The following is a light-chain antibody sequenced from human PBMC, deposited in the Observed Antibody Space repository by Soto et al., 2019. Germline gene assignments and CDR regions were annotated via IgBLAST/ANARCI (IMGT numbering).Light chain of an antibody. Sequence: GTSSDVGGYNFVSWYQQHPGKAPKLMIYDVSNRPSGVSNRFSGSKSGNTASLTISGLQAEDEADYYCSSYTSSSTLYVFGTGTKVTVL. J-gene: IGLJ1*01. CDR2: DVS. CDR1: SSDVGGYNF. CDR3: SSYTSSSTLYV. V-gene: IGLV2-14*04.